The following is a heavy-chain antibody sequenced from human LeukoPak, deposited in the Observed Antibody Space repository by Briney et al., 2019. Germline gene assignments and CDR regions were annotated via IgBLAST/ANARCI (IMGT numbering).Heavy chain of an antibody. V-gene: IGHV3-33*01. CDR2: IWYDGSNK. CDR3: AREHSSSWYTNWFDP. CDR1: GFTFSSYG. D-gene: IGHD6-13*01. Sequence: GGSLRLSCAASGFTFSSYGMHWVRQAPGKGLEWVAVIWYDGSNKYYADSVKGRFTISRDNSKNTLYLQINSLRAEDTAVYYCAREHSSSWYTNWFDPWGQGTLVTVSS. J-gene: IGHJ5*02.